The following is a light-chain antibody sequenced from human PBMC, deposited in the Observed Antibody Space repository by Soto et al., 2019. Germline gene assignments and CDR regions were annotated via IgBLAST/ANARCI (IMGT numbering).Light chain of an antibody. J-gene: IGLJ1*01. V-gene: IGLV1-40*01. CDR1: SSNIGAGYD. Sequence: QSVLTHPPSVSGAPGQRVTISCTGSSSNIGAGYDVNWYVQLPGTAPKLLIYNNDNRPLGVPNRFSATKSSTSASMAIAGLQAEDEAVYYCQSYDSSLSGYCFGLSGYILGTGTKVTGL. CDR3: QSYDSSLSGYCFGLSGYI. CDR2: NND.